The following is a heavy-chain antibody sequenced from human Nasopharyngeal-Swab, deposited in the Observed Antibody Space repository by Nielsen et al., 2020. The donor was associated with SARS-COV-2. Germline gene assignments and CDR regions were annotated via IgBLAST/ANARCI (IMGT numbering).Heavy chain of an antibody. D-gene: IGHD3-22*01. J-gene: IGHJ4*02. CDR1: GFTFSSYW. CDR3: ARSEDYYDSSGYYYVEGYFDY. V-gene: IGHV3-33*08. Sequence: GGSLRLSCAASGFTFSSYWMSWVRQAPGKGLEWVAVIWYDGSNKYYADSVKGRFTISRDNSKNTLYLQMNSLRAEDTAVYYCARSEDYYDSSGYYYVEGYFDYWGQGTLDTVSS. CDR2: IWYDGSNK.